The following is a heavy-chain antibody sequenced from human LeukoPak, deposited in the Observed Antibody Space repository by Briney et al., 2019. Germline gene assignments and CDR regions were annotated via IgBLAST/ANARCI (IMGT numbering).Heavy chain of an antibody. Sequence: SETLSLTCTVSGGSISSGSYYWSWIRQPPGKGLEWIGYIYYSGSTNYNPSLKSRVTISVDTSKNQFSLKLSSVTAADTAVYYCARDQSATFDYWGQGTLVTVSS. CDR2: IYYSGST. V-gene: IGHV4-61*01. CDR1: GGSISSGSYY. CDR3: ARDQSATFDY. J-gene: IGHJ4*02.